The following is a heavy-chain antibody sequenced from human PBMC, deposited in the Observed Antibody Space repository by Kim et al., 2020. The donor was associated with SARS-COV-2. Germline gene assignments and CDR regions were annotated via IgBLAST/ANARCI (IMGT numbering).Heavy chain of an antibody. D-gene: IGHD2-15*01. CDR2: INHSGIT. CDR1: GGSFSGYY. V-gene: IGHV4-34*01. CDR3: ARGLVVVAEVGALDI. J-gene: IGHJ3*02. Sequence: SETPSLTCAVYGGSFSGYYWSWIRQPPGKGLEWIGEINHSGITNYNPSLKSRVTISVDTSKNQFSLKLTSVTAADTAVYYCARGLVVVAEVGALDIWGQG.